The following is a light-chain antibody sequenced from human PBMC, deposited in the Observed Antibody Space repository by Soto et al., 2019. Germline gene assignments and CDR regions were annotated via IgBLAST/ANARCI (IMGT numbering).Light chain of an antibody. CDR2: KAS. V-gene: IGKV1-5*03. CDR1: QTISSW. Sequence: DIQMTQSPSTLSGSVGDRVTITCRASQTISSWLAWYQQKPGKAPKLLIYKASTLKSGVPSRFSGSGSGTEFTLTISSXXXXXXXXYYCQHYNSYSEAFGQGTKVEXK. J-gene: IGKJ1*01. CDR3: QHYNSYSEA.